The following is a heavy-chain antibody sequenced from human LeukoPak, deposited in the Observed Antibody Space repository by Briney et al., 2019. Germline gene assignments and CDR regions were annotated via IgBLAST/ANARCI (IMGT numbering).Heavy chain of an antibody. D-gene: IGHD1-26*01. CDR2: MNPNSGNT. J-gene: IGHJ4*02. Sequence: GASVKVSCKASGYTFTSYDINWVRQATGQGLEWMGWMNPNSGNTGYAQKFQGRVTMTRNTSISTAYMELSSLRSEDTAVYYCARGLVRSGIAGIDYWGQGTLVTVSS. CDR3: ARGLVRSGIAGIDY. V-gene: IGHV1-8*01. CDR1: GYTFTSYD.